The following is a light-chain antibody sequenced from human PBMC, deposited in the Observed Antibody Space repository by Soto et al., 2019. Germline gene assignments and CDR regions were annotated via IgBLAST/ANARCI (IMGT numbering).Light chain of an antibody. CDR3: LQRTDWPPLT. CDR1: QNINTY. Sequence: EIVLPQSPSPLSVSPGDSATLSCRASQNINTYLAWYQQKPGQPPRLLMFDASTRGSGTPARFSGTGSATDVTLTVSSLQPEDCGGYYCLQRTDWPPLTFGGGTNVQIK. CDR2: DAS. V-gene: IGKV3-11*01. J-gene: IGKJ4*01.